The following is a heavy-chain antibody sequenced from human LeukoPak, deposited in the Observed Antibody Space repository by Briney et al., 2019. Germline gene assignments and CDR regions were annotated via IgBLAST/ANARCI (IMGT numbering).Heavy chain of an antibody. CDR2: ITSGGTYT. Sequence: GGSLRLSCAASGFTFSTYNMNWVRQAPGKGLEWVSSITSGGTYTYYADSVKGRFTTSRDNAKNSLSLQLSSLRAEDTAVYYCARGHYDILTSSYKWTPDYWGQGILVTVSS. CDR1: GFTFSTYN. J-gene: IGHJ4*02. V-gene: IGHV3-21*06. CDR3: ARGHYDILTSSYKWTPDY. D-gene: IGHD3-9*01.